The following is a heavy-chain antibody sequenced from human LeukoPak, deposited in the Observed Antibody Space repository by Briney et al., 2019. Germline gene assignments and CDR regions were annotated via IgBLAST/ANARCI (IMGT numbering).Heavy chain of an antibody. CDR1: GFTFSSYS. D-gene: IGHD6-13*01. Sequence: GGSLRLSCSASGFTFSSYSMTWVRQAPGKGLEWVSGISDGGDFKYYADSMKGRFTISRDDSKSTLYLQMNSLRAEDTAVYYCAKDSSNWYYMDVWGRGTTVTVS. J-gene: IGHJ6*03. V-gene: IGHV3-23*01. CDR2: ISDGGDFK. CDR3: AKDSSNWYYMDV.